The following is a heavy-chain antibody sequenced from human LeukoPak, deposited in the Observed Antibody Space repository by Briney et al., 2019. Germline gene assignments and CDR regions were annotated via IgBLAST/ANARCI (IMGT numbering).Heavy chain of an antibody. CDR1: GGTFSSYA. D-gene: IGHD2-15*01. V-gene: IGHV1-69*05. J-gene: IGHJ4*02. CDR3: ATEDVVVVAATLDY. CDR2: IVPIFGTA. Sequence: SVKVSCKXSGGTFSSYAISWVRQAPGQGLEWMGRIVPIFGTANYAQKFQGRVTITTDESTSTAYMELSSLRSEDTAVYYCATEDVVVVAATLDYWGQGTLVTVSS.